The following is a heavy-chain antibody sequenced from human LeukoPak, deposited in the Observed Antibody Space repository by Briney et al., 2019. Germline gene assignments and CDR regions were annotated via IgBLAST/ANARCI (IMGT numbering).Heavy chain of an antibody. CDR1: GFTFSSYW. CDR3: ARRGPPRTMLRGVKSGWFDP. D-gene: IGHD3-10*01. Sequence: GGSLRLSCAASGFTFSSYWMHWVRQAPGKGLVWVSRINSDGSSTSYADSVKGRFTISRDNAKNTLYLQMNSLRAEDTAVYYCARRGPPRTMLRGVKSGWFDPWGQGTLVTVSS. CDR2: INSDGSST. V-gene: IGHV3-74*01. J-gene: IGHJ5*02.